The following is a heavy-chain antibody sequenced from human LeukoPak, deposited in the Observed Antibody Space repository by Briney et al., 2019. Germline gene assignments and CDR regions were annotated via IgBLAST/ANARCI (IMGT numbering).Heavy chain of an antibody. CDR1: GYTFTSYG. Sequence: ASVKVSCKASGYTFTSYGISWVRQAPGQGLEWMGWISAYNGNTNYAQKLQGRVTMTTDTSTSTAYMELRSLGSDDTAVYYCARVEATPNWFDPWGQGTLVTVSS. CDR2: ISAYNGNT. V-gene: IGHV1-18*01. D-gene: IGHD3-3*01. CDR3: ARVEATPNWFDP. J-gene: IGHJ5*02.